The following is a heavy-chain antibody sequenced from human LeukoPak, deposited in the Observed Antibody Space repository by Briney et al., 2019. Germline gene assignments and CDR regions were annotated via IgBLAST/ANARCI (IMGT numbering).Heavy chain of an antibody. J-gene: IGHJ4*02. CDR1: GGSISSYY. Sequence: PSETLSLTCTVSGGSISSYYWSWIRQPPGKGLEWIGYIYYSGSTNYNPSLKSRVTISVDTSKNQFSLKLSSVTAADTAVYYCARVAHNYYGSGRHFDYWGQGTLVTVSS. CDR3: ARVAHNYYGSGRHFDY. V-gene: IGHV4-59*01. CDR2: IYYSGST. D-gene: IGHD3-10*01.